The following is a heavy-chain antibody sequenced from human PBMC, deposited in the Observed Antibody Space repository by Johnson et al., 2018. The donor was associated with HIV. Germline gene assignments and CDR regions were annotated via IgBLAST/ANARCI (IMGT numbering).Heavy chain of an antibody. V-gene: IGHV3-23*04. CDR3: AKGKYSGSYYTANDAFDI. CDR2: ISGSGGST. J-gene: IGHJ3*02. CDR1: GFTFSSYA. D-gene: IGHD1-26*01. Sequence: EVQLVESGGGLVQPGGSLRLSCAASGFTFSSYAMSWVRQAPGKGLEWVSAISGSGGSTYYADSVKGRFTISRDNSKNTLYLQMNSLRAEDTAVYYCAKGKYSGSYYTANDAFDIWGQGTMVTVSS.